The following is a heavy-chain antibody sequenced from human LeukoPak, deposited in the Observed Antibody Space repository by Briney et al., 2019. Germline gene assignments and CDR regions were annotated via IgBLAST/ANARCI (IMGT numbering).Heavy chain of an antibody. D-gene: IGHD1-7*01. J-gene: IGHJ3*02. CDR2: INPSGGST. CDR1: GYTFTSYY. Sequence: GASVKVFCKASGYTFTSYYMHWVRQAPGQGLEWMGIINPSGGSTSYAQKFQGRVTMTRDTSTSTVYMELSSLRSEDTAVYYCAIRETSDAFDIWGQGTMVTVSS. CDR3: AIRETSDAFDI. V-gene: IGHV1-46*01.